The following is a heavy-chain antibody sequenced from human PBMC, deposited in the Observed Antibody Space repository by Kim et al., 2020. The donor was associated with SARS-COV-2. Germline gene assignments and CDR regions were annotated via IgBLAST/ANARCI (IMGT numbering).Heavy chain of an antibody. CDR2: ISSSGSTI. CDR1: GFTFSDYY. D-gene: IGHD3-22*01. V-gene: IGHV3-11*01. Sequence: GGSLRLSCAASGFTFSDYYMSWIRQAPGKGLEWVSYISSSGSTIYYADSVKGRFTISRDNAKNSLYLQMNSLRAEDTAVYYCARERLGYYYDSSGSSDWGRGTLVTVPS. CDR3: ARERLGYYYDSSGSSD. J-gene: IGHJ4*02.